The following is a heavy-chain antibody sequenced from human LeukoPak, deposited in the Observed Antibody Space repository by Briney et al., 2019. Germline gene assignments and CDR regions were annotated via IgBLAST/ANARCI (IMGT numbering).Heavy chain of an antibody. D-gene: IGHD1-26*01. Sequence: ASVKVSCKASGYTFTSYGISWVRQAPGQGLEWMGWISAYNGNTNYAQKLQGRVTMTTDTSTSKAYMELRSLRSDDTAVYYCAREGAETVTYDVFDFGAKGKRVTVSS. CDR1: GYTFTSYG. J-gene: IGHJ3*01. V-gene: IGHV1-18*01. CDR3: AREGAETVTYDVFDF. CDR2: ISAYNGNT.